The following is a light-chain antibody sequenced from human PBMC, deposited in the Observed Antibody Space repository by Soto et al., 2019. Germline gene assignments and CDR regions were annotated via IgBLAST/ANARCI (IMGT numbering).Light chain of an antibody. Sequence: EIVLTQSPGTLSLSPGERATLSCRASESVSSNYLAWYQQKPGQAPRLLIYGASSRATGIPDRFSGSGSGTDFTLTISRLEPEDVALYHCQQYAGSPWTFGQGTKVEIK. CDR1: ESVSSNY. CDR2: GAS. J-gene: IGKJ1*01. CDR3: QQYAGSPWT. V-gene: IGKV3-20*01.